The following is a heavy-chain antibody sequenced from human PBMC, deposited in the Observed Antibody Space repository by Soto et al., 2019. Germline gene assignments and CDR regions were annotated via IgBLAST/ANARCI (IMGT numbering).Heavy chain of an antibody. Sequence: QVQLQQWGAGLLKPSETLSLTCAVYGGSFSGYYWSWIRQPPGKGLEWIGEINHSGSTNYNPSLKSRVTISVDTSKNQFSLKLSSVTAADTAVYYCARGVPDCSGGSCYSEVYYFDYWGQGTLVTVSS. CDR3: ARGVPDCSGGSCYSEVYYFDY. CDR1: GGSFSGYY. CDR2: INHSGST. V-gene: IGHV4-34*01. D-gene: IGHD2-15*01. J-gene: IGHJ4*02.